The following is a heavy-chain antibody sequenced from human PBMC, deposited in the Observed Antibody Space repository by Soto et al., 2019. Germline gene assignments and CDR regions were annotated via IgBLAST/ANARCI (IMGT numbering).Heavy chain of an antibody. Sequence: SVKVSCKASGGTFSSYTISWVRQAPGQGLEWMGRIIPILGIANYAQKFQGRVTITADKSTSTAYMELSSLRSEDTAVYYCARLRAYDILPGMDPSDPWGQGTLVTVSS. CDR3: ARLRAYDILPGMDPSDP. V-gene: IGHV1-69*02. J-gene: IGHJ5*02. CDR2: IIPILGIA. D-gene: IGHD3-9*01. CDR1: GGTFSSYT.